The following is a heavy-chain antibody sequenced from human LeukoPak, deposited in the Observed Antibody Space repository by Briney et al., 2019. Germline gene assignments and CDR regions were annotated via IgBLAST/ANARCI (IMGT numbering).Heavy chain of an antibody. Sequence: PSETLSLTCTVSGGSISSGDYYWSWIRQPPGKGLEWIGYIYYSGSTYYNPSLKCRVSISVDTSKNQFSLKLSSVTAADTAVYYCARAYDSSGFPLFDYWGQGALVTVSS. V-gene: IGHV4-30-4*01. D-gene: IGHD3-22*01. J-gene: IGHJ4*02. CDR1: GGSISSGDYY. CDR3: ARAYDSSGFPLFDY. CDR2: IYYSGST.